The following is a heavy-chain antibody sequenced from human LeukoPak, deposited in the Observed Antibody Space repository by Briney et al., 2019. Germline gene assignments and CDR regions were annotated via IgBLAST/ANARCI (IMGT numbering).Heavy chain of an antibody. D-gene: IGHD6-19*01. V-gene: IGHV3-66*02. Sequence: GSLELSFAASGFPVSSNYMSWVRPAPGKGLEWVSVIYSGGSTYYADSVKGRFTISRDNSKNTLYLQMNSLRAEDTAVYYCARVQVAGLYWGQGTLVTVSS. CDR3: ARVQVAGLY. J-gene: IGHJ4*02. CDR1: GFPVSSNY. CDR2: IYSGGST.